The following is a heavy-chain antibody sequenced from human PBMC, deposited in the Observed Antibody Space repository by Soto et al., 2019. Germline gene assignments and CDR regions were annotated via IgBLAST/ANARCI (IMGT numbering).Heavy chain of an antibody. J-gene: IGHJ4*02. D-gene: IGHD5-18*01. CDR2: TYPSGST. CDR3: AREGGYDSPHGC. V-gene: IGHV4-30-4*01. Sequence: QVQLQESGPGLVKPSQTLSLICTVSGGFISNGDYHWSWIRQPPGKGLEWIGYTYPSGSTYYNASLRSRVTISIDASKNQISLKLNSVTDADTAVYYCAREGGYDSPHGCWGQGTLVTVSS. CDR1: GGFISNGDYH.